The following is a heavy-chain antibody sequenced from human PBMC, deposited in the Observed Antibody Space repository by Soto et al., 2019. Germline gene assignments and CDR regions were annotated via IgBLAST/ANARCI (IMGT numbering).Heavy chain of an antibody. CDR1: GNIFVNYG. Sequence: VQLVQSGDEVKKPGASAKVSCKASGNIFVNYGIAWVRQAPGQGLEWMGWISPYTGNTHSATKIQGRLTMTTDTSTSTAYMDLGSLTSDDTAVYYCVMVDNYVTPTPQDVWGQGTTVIVSS. D-gene: IGHD3-16*01. CDR3: VMVDNYVTPTPQDV. CDR2: ISPYTGNT. V-gene: IGHV1-18*01. J-gene: IGHJ6*02.